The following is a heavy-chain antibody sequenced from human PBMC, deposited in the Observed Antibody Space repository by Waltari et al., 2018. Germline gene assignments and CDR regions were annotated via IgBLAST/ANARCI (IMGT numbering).Heavy chain of an antibody. CDR2: IIPIFGTA. J-gene: IGHJ6*02. D-gene: IGHD5-18*01. CDR1: GGTFSSYA. Sequence: QVQLVQSGAEVKQPGSSVKVSCKASGGTFSSYAISWVRQAPGQGLEWMGGIIPIFGTANYAQKFQGRVTITTDESTSTAYMELSSLRSEDTAVYYCARGLPGLRGQTYYYYGMDVWGQGTTVTVSS. V-gene: IGHV1-69*05. CDR3: ARGLPGLRGQTYYYYGMDV.